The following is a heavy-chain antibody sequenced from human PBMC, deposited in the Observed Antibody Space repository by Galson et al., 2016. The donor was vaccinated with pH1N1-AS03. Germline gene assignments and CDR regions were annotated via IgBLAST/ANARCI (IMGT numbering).Heavy chain of an antibody. D-gene: IGHD3-22*01. Sequence: LRLSCAASGFPFSSYSMTWVRQAPGKGLEWVSFIRNSGSYISYGDSVKGRFTVSRDNAKNSLYLQMNSLRAEETAVSYCARGNYYDVDLKEYYFDYWGQGTLVTVSS. CDR2: IRNSGSYI. V-gene: IGHV3-21*01. J-gene: IGHJ4*02. CDR3: ARGNYYDVDLKEYYFDY. CDR1: GFPFSSYS.